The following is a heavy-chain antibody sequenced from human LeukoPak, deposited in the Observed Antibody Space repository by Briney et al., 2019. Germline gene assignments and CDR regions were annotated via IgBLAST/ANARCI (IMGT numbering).Heavy chain of an antibody. CDR2: IIPIFGTA. D-gene: IGHD3-3*01. Sequence: SVKVSCKASGGTFISYAISWVRQAPGQGLEWMGGIIPIFGTANYAQKFQGRVTITADESTSTAYMELSSLRSEDTAVYYCARGEEYYDFWSGYYLTADFDYWGQGTLVTVSS. CDR3: ARGEEYYDFWSGYYLTADFDY. CDR1: GGTFISYA. V-gene: IGHV1-69*13. J-gene: IGHJ4*02.